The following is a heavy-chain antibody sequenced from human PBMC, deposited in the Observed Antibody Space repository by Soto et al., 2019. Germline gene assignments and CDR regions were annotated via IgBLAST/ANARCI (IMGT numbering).Heavy chain of an antibody. V-gene: IGHV1-46*01. CDR2: INASGGST. CDR3: ARDRAHGFDI. CDR1: GYTFTSYY. Sequence: ASVKVSCKASGYTFTSYYMHWVRQAPGQGLEWMGIINASGGSTNYAQKFQGRVTMTRDTSTSTVYMELRSLRSEDTAVYFCARDRAHGFDIWGQGTMVTVSS. J-gene: IGHJ3*02.